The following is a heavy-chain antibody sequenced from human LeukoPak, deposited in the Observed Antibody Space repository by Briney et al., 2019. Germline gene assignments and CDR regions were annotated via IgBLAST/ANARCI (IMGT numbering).Heavy chain of an antibody. CDR3: ARDYVDDIPMIKDY. Sequence: ASVRVSCKASGYTFTSYHMHWVRQAPGQGLEWMGKINLSGGSTTYAQKFQGRVTMTRDTSTSTVYMELSSLRSEDTAVYYCARDYVDDIPMIKDYWGQGTLVTVSS. J-gene: IGHJ4*02. V-gene: IGHV1-46*01. CDR1: GYTFTSYH. CDR2: INLSGGST. D-gene: IGHD2-8*01.